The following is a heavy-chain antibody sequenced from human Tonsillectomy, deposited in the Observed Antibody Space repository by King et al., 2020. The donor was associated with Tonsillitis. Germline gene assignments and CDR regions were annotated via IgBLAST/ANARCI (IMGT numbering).Heavy chain of an antibody. CDR3: AKDVLEYYYYYGMDV. V-gene: IGHV3-9*01. CDR1: GFTFVDYV. Sequence: VQLVESGGGLVQPGRSLRLSCAASGFTFVDYVMHWVRQAPGKGLEWVSGISWNSGSIGYAYSVTGRFIISIENAKNSLYLQMNSLRAEDTALYYCAKDVLEYYYYYGMDVWGQGTTVTVSS. CDR2: ISWNSGSI. J-gene: IGHJ6*02. D-gene: IGHD2-15*01.